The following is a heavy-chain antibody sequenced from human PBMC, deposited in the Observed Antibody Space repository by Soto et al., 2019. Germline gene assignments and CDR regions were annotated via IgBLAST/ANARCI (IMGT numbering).Heavy chain of an antibody. CDR3: AGLPAGEGNWFDP. CDR2: IFHTGSS. J-gene: IGHJ5*02. D-gene: IGHD2-2*01. CDR1: GASMSSYY. V-gene: IGHV4-59*01. Sequence: QVQLQESGPGLVKPSETLSLTCNVSGASMSSYYWSWVRQPPGKGLEWIGYIFHTGSSNYSPSLKSRVTISIHTYKNQFSRRLSFLTVADTAVYYSAGLPAGEGNWFDPWGQGTLVTVSS.